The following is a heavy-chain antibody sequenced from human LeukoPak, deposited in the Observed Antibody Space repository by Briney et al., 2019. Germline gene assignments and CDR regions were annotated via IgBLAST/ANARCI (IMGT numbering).Heavy chain of an antibody. CDR1: GGSISSNY. J-gene: IGHJ3*02. V-gene: IGHV4-59*08. CDR3: ARPSTSSGDAFDI. CDR2: IYYSGST. D-gene: IGHD3-22*01. Sequence: SETLSLTCTVSGGSISSNYWSWIRQPPGKGLEWIGYIYYSGSTNYSPSLKSRVTISVDTSKNQFSLKLSSVTAADTAVYYCARPSTSSGDAFDIWGQGTMVTVSS.